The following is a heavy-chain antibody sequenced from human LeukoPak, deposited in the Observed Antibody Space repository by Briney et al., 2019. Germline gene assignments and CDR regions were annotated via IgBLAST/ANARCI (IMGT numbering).Heavy chain of an antibody. J-gene: IGHJ4*02. V-gene: IGHV3-21*01. CDR3: AREEYSSQVYDY. Sequence: GGSLRLSCAASGFTFSSYSMNWVRQAPGKGLEWVSSISSSSSHIYYADSVKGRFTISRDNAKNSLYLQMNSLRAEDTAVYYCAREEYSSQVYDYWGQGTLVTVSS. CDR1: GFTFSSYS. D-gene: IGHD6-6*01. CDR2: ISSSSSHI.